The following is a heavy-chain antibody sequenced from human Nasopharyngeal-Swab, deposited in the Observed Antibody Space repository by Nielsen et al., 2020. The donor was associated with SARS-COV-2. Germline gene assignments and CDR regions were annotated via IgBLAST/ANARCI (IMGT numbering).Heavy chain of an antibody. Sequence: SETLSLTCTVSGGSISSYYWSWIRQPPGKGLEWIGYIYYSGSTNYNPSLKSRVTISVDTSKNQFSLKLSSVTAADTAVYYYARSKAAHNWFDPWGQGTLVTVSS. D-gene: IGHD6-6*01. CDR1: GGSISSYY. J-gene: IGHJ5*02. CDR2: IYYSGST. CDR3: ARSKAAHNWFDP. V-gene: IGHV4-59*01.